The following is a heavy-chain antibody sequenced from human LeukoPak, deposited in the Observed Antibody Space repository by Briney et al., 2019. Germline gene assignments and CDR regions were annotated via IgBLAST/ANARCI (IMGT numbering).Heavy chain of an antibody. CDR2: ISSNGGST. CDR1: GFTFSSYA. V-gene: IGHV3-64*01. Sequence: PGGSLRLSCAASGFTFSSYAMHWVRQAPGKGLEYVSAISSNGGSTYYANSVKGRFTISRDNAKNSLYLQMNSLRAEDTAVYYCARAVPYSSGWGGDYFDYWGQGTLVTVSS. J-gene: IGHJ4*02. D-gene: IGHD6-19*01. CDR3: ARAVPYSSGWGGDYFDY.